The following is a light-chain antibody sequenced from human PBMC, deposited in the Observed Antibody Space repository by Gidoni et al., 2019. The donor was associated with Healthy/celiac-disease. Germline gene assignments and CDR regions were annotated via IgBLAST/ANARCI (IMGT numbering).Light chain of an antibody. CDR3: QSYDSSLSAHVG. V-gene: IGLV1-40*01. J-gene: IGLJ2*01. Sequence: QSLLTQPPSVSGAPWPRVTISCTGSSSNIGAGYDVHWYQQLPGTAPKLLISGNTYRPSGVPDRFSGSKSGTSASLAITGLQAEDEADYYCQSYDSSLSAHVGFGGGTKMTVL. CDR1: SSNIGAGYD. CDR2: GNT.